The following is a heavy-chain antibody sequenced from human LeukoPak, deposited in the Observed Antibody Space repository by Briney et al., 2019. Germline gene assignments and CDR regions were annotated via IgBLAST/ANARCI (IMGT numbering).Heavy chain of an antibody. CDR1: GGTFSSYA. Sequence: ASVKVSCKASGGTFSSYAISWARQAPGQGLEWMGRIIPIFGTANYAQKFQGRVTITTDESTSTAYMELSSLRSEDTAVYYCAREGVWELPNWFDPWGQGTLVTVSS. J-gene: IGHJ5*02. CDR2: IIPIFGTA. CDR3: AREGVWELPNWFDP. V-gene: IGHV1-69*05. D-gene: IGHD1-26*01.